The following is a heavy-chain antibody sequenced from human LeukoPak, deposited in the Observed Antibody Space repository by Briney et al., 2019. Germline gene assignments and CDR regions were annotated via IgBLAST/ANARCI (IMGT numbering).Heavy chain of an antibody. CDR1: GFTFSSYW. D-gene: IGHD3-16*01. CDR3: AGFRRGVTYYFDY. J-gene: IGHJ4*02. Sequence: GGSLRLSCAASGFTFSSYWMSWVRQAPGKGLEWVANIKQDGSEKYYVDSVKGRFTISRDNAKNSLYLQMNSLRAEDTAVYYCAGFRRGVTYYFDYWGQGTLVTVSS. CDR2: IKQDGSEK. V-gene: IGHV3-7*01.